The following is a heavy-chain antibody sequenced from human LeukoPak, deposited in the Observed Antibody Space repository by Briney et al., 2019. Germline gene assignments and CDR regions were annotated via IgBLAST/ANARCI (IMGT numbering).Heavy chain of an antibody. Sequence: PSGTLSLTCIVSGGSISSYYWSWIRQSPGKGLEWIGYIYYGGSTDYNPSLKSRVTISKDTSKTQFSLRLSSVTAADTAVYYCARARLDSSGRFDYWGQGTLVTVSS. V-gene: IGHV4-59*01. D-gene: IGHD3-22*01. CDR3: ARARLDSSGRFDY. J-gene: IGHJ4*02. CDR1: GGSISSYY. CDR2: IYYGGST.